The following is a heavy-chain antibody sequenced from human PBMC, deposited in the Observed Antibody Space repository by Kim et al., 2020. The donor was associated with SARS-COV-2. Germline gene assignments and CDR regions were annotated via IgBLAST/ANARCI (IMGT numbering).Heavy chain of an antibody. Sequence: QQLLGRVTTTADESTSTAYMELSSLSSEDTAVYYCARDLGYSSGWYFFDYWGQGTLVTVSS. CDR3: ARDLGYSSGWYFFDY. J-gene: IGHJ4*02. V-gene: IGHV1-69*01. D-gene: IGHD6-19*01.